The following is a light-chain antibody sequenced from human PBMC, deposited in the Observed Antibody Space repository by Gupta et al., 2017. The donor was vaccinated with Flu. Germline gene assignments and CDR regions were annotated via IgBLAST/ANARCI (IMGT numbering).Light chain of an antibody. J-gene: IGLJ3*02. Sequence: SITISCTGTSSDVGSYNLVSWYQQHPGKAPKVIIYDVSEWPSGVSNRFSGSKSGNTASLTISGLQADDEADYYCCSYAGSNTWVFGGGTKLTVL. CDR2: DVS. CDR3: CSYAGSNTWV. CDR1: SSDVGSYNL. V-gene: IGLV2-23*02.